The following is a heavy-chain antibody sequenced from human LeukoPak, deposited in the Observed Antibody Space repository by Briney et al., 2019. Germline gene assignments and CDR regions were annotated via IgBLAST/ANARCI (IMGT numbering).Heavy chain of an antibody. D-gene: IGHD3-16*01. CDR1: SGSVSSGSYS. Sequence: PSETLSLTCTVSSGSVSSGSYSWSWIRQPPGKGLEWIGYIYHSGSTYYNPSLKSRVTISVDRSKNQFSLKLSSVTAADTAVYYCARAIESPKPFMTTSGWFDPWGQGTLVTVSS. CDR2: IYHSGST. J-gene: IGHJ5*02. V-gene: IGHV4-30-2*01. CDR3: ARAIESPKPFMTTSGWFDP.